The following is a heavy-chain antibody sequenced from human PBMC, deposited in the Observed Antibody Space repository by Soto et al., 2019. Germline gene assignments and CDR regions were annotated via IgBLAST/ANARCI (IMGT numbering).Heavy chain of an antibody. J-gene: IGHJ4*01. D-gene: IGHD2-15*01. CDR2: VYPSDSDL. Sequence: GESLKISCQGTGYRFSSSWMGWVRQKPGKGVEWLGSVYPSDSDLTYSPSFDGSLPIPADISINTASLQFLNLKPSDPAIYSCTKWSNSPFDSWGQGTPVTVSS. CDR1: GYRFSSSW. V-gene: IGHV5-51*01. CDR3: TKWSNSPFDS.